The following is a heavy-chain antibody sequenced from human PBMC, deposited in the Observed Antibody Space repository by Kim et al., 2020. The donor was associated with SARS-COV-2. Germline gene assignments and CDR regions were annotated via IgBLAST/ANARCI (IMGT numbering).Heavy chain of an antibody. CDR3: PRRMGDYHPSFSC. D-gene: IGHD4-17*01. J-gene: IGHJ1*01. CDR2: IFYSGTT. CDR1: GGSISRSGYY. Sequence: SETLSLTCTVSGGSISRSGYYWGWVRQPPGKGLEWIGTIFYSGTTYYSPSLKSRATISEDTSKNQFSLELSSVTATDTAVYYCPRRMGDYHPSFSCWGQG. V-gene: IGHV4-39*01.